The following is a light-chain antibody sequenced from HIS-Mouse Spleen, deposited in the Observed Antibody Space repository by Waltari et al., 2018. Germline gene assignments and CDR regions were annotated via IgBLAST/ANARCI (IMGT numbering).Light chain of an antibody. J-gene: IGKJ1*01. CDR1: QSVLYSSNNTNY. CDR2: WAS. CDR3: QQYYSTPRT. V-gene: IGKV4-1*01. Sequence: DIVMTQSPDSLAVSLGERATINCKSRQSVLYSSNNTNYLAWYQQKPGQPPKLLIYWASTRESGVPDRFSGSGSGTDFTLTISSLQAEDVAVYYCQQYYSTPRTFGQGTKVEIK.